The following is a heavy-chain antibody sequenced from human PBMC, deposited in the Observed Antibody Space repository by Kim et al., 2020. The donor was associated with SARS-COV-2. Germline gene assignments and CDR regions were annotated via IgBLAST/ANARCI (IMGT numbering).Heavy chain of an antibody. V-gene: IGHV3-30*03. CDR3: AFLPPRLLPAYFDY. D-gene: IGHD2-15*01. Sequence: GGSLRLSCAASGFTFSSYGMHWVRQAPGKGLEWVAAISYDGSNKYYADSVKGRFTISRDNSKNTLYLQMNSLRAEDTAVYYCAFLPPRLLPAYFDYWGQGTLVTVSS. CDR1: GFTFSSYG. CDR2: ISYDGSNK. J-gene: IGHJ4*02.